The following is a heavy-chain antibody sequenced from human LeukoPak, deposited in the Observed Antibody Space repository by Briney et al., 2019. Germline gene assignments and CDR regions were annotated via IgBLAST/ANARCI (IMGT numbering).Heavy chain of an antibody. D-gene: IGHD2-2*01. CDR1: GFAFCNYA. CDR2: INSNGGST. J-gene: IGHJ6*02. CDR3: VKGTSTKYYYYGMDV. V-gene: IGHV3-64D*06. Sequence: PGGSLRVSCSASGFAFCNYATHGVRPATGKGLEYVAGINSNGGSTFYADSVKGRFTMAGDNSKNTLYLQMSSLRAEDTAVYYCVKGTSTKYYYYGMDVWGQGTTVTVSS.